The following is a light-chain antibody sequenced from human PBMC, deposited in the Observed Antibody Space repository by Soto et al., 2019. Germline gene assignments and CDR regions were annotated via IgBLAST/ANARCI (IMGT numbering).Light chain of an antibody. V-gene: IGKV3-11*01. CDR1: QRVSSY. Sequence: EIVLTQSPATLSLSTGERATLSCRALQRVSSYLAWYPQKLGQAPRLLSYDASNRDTSIPARFSGSGTGTDFTLTISIREPEDFAGDYCQQSSNRPPYNLGQGTQLDIK. CDR3: QQSSNRPPYN. CDR2: DAS. J-gene: IGKJ2*01.